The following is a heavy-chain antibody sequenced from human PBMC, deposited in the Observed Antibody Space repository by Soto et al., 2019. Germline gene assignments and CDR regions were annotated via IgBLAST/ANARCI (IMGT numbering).Heavy chain of an antibody. Sequence: ASVKVSCKASGYTFTSYAMHWVRQAPGQRFEWMGWINAGNGNTKYSQKFQGRVTITRDTSASTAYMGLSSLRSEDTAVYYCARDLGDYGDSYFDYWGQGTLVTVSS. D-gene: IGHD4-17*01. V-gene: IGHV1-3*01. CDR3: ARDLGDYGDSYFDY. J-gene: IGHJ4*02. CDR2: INAGNGNT. CDR1: GYTFTSYA.